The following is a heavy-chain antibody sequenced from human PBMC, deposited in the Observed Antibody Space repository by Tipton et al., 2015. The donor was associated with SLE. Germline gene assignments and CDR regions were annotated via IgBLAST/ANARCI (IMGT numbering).Heavy chain of an antibody. CDR1: GYSISSGYY. D-gene: IGHD1-26*01. J-gene: IGHJ2*01. CDR2: ICCGGST. Sequence: TLSLTCAVSGYSISSGYYWGWIRQPAGKGLEWIGRICCGGSTKYNPSLDSRVSLSVDASKDQFSLKLSSVTAADTAVYYCARRGSWWYFDLWGRGTLVTVSS. CDR3: ARRGSWWYFDL. V-gene: IGHV4-38-2*01.